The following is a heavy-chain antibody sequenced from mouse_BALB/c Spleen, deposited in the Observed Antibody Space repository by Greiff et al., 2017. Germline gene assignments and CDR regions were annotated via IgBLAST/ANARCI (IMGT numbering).Heavy chain of an antibody. CDR2: ISYSGST. D-gene: IGHD1-1*01. CDR1: GDSITSGY. CDR3: ARGGIYSDYAMDY. V-gene: IGHV3-8*02. J-gene: IGHJ4*01. Sequence: VQLKQSGPSLVKPSQTLSLTCSVTGDSITSGYWNWIRKFPGNKLEYMGYISYSGSTYYNPSLKSRISITRDTSKNQYYLQLNSVTTEDTATYYCARGGIYSDYAMDYWGQGTSVTVSS.